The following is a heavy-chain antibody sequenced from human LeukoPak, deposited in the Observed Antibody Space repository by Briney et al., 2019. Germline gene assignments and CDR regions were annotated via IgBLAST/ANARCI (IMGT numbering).Heavy chain of an antibody. Sequence: SVKVSCKASGGTFSSYAISWVQQAPGQQLEWMGRIIPILGIANYAQKFQGRVTITADKSTSTAYMELSSLRSEDTAVYYCARADRVSGSYYYWGQGTLVTVSS. D-gene: IGHD1-26*01. CDR3: ARADRVSGSYYY. CDR1: GGTFSSYA. CDR2: IIPILGIA. V-gene: IGHV1-69*04. J-gene: IGHJ4*02.